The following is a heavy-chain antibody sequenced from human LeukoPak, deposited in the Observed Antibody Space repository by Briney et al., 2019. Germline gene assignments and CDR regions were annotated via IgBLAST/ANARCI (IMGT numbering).Heavy chain of an antibody. CDR3: ARGCGGNCYLNDY. Sequence: PGGSLRLSCATSGFTFSTYSMNWVRLAPGKGLEWVSSISPSGTYIYYADSLKGRFTVSRDNAKSSLYLQMNSLRAEDTALYYCARGCGGNCYLNDYWGQGTLVTVSS. CDR2: ISPSGTYI. V-gene: IGHV3-21*01. CDR1: GFTFSTYS. D-gene: IGHD2-15*01. J-gene: IGHJ4*02.